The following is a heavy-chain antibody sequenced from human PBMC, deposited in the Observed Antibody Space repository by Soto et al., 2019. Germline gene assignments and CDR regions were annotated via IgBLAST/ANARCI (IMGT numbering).Heavy chain of an antibody. CDR3: ARRESYYDILTGYSINWFDP. CDR2: IYYSGST. V-gene: IGHV4-30-4*01. CDR1: GGSISSGDYY. J-gene: IGHJ5*02. D-gene: IGHD3-9*01. Sequence: SETLSLTCTVSGGSISSGDYYWSWIRQPPGKGLEWIGYIYYSGSTYYNPSLKSRVTISVDTSKNQFSLKLSSVTAADTAVYYCARRESYYDILTGYSINWFDPWGQGTLVTVSS.